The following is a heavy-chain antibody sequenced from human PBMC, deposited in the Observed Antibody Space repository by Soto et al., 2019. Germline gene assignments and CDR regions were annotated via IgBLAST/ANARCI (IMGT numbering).Heavy chain of an antibody. V-gene: IGHV1-8*01. CDR1: GYTFTSYD. Sequence: ASVKVSCKASGYTFTSYDINWVRQATGQGLEWMGWMNPNSGNTGYAQKFQGRVTMTRNTSISTAYMELSSLRAEDTAVYYCAKEKEVDCSGGSCYPIDYWGQGTLVTVSS. D-gene: IGHD2-15*01. CDR2: MNPNSGNT. CDR3: AKEKEVDCSGGSCYPIDY. J-gene: IGHJ4*02.